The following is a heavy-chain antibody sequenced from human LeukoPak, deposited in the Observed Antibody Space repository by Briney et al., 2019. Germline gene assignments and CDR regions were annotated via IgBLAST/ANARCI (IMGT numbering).Heavy chain of an antibody. J-gene: IGHJ4*02. CDR2: IRSKAYGGTT. Sequence: PGASLRLSCVGSGFTFSNYAMSWVRQAPGKGLEWVGFIRSKAYGGTTEYAASVKGRFTISRDDSKSIAYLQMNSLKTEDTAVYYCTRDLYDFWSGYLLDYWGQGTLVTVSS. CDR1: GFTFSNYA. V-gene: IGHV3-49*02. CDR3: TRDLYDFWSGYLLDY. D-gene: IGHD3-3*01.